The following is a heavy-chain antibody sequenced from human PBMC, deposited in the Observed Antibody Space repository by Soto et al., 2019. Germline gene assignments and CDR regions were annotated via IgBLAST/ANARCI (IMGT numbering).Heavy chain of an antibody. J-gene: IGHJ6*02. CDR3: ARIKWGLDYYSGMDV. D-gene: IGHD1-26*01. V-gene: IGHV1-2*02. CDR1: GYTFSDYF. CDR2: INPKTAAT. Sequence: QVQLVQSGAGVRKSGASVKVSCKASGYTFSDYFIQWLRQAPGQGLEWVAWINPKTAATNYAKKFQDRVTLTSDTSFSTASLELTRLRPDDTALYYCARIKWGLDYYSGMDVWGQGTAVSVSS.